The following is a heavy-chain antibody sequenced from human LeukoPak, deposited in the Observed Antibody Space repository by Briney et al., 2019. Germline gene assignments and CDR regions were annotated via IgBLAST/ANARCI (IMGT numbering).Heavy chain of an antibody. J-gene: IGHJ4*02. D-gene: IGHD3-9*01. CDR1: GYTFTSYY. CDR2: INPSGGST. CDR3: ARSPHILTGENFDF. Sequence: GASVKVSCKASGYTFTSYYMHWVRQAPGQGLEWMGIINPSGGSTNYAQKFQGRVTMTRDTSITTAYMELSRLRSDDTAVFYCARSPHILTGENFDFWGQGTLVTVSS. V-gene: IGHV1-46*01.